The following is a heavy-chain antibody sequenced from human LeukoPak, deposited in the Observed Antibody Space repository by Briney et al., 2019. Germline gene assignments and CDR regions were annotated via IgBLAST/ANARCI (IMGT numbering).Heavy chain of an antibody. Sequence: SETLSLTCTVSGGSISSYYWSWIRQPPGKGLEWIGYIYYSGSTNYNPSLKSRVTISVDTSKNQFSLKLSSVTAADTAVYYCARLVSLMNFVYWGQGTLVTVSS. CDR1: GGSISSYY. V-gene: IGHV4-59*08. CDR3: ARLVSLMNFVY. CDR2: IYYSGST. J-gene: IGHJ4*02. D-gene: IGHD2/OR15-2a*01.